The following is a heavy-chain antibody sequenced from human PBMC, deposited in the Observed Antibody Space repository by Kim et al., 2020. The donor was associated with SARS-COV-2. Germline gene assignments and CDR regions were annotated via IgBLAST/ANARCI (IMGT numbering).Heavy chain of an antibody. V-gene: IGHV3-13*01. J-gene: IGHJ5*02. CDR1: GFTFSSYD. CDR2: IGTAGDT. CDR3: ARGRWSYDFWSGYKGGGYWFDP. D-gene: IGHD3-3*01. Sequence: GGSLRLSCAASGFTFSSYDMHWVRQATGKGLEWVSAIGTAGDTYYPGSVKGRFTISRENAKNSLYLQMNSLRAGDTAVYYCARGRWSYDFWSGYKGGGYWFDPWGQGTLVTVSS.